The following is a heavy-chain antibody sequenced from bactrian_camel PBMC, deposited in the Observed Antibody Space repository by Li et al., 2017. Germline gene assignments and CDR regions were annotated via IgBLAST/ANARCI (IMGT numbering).Heavy chain of an antibody. CDR3: AANPVGWSLDLTPGAFGY. J-gene: IGHJ6*01. CDR1: GFPHWPTC. V-gene: IGHV3S53*01. CDR2: IATDKRT. D-gene: IGHD5*01. Sequence: HVQLVESGGGSVEAGGSLSLSCGVSGFPHWPTCVAWFRQIPGNEREGVATIATDKRTRYANSVKGRFTISLDNAKNTLYLQMDNLKPEDTAIYYCAANPVGWSLDLTPGAFGYWGQGTQVTVS.